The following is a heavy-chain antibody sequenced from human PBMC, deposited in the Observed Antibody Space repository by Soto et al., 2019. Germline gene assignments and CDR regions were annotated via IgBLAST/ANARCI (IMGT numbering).Heavy chain of an antibody. CDR1: GFTFADYA. D-gene: IGHD1-26*01. V-gene: IGHV3-9*01. J-gene: IGHJ4*01. Sequence: SLRLSCAASGFTFADYAMHWVRQAPGNGLEWVSGISWNSGSIGYADSVKGRFTISRDNAKNSLYLQMNSLRAEDTALYYCAKDIGSSGPFDYWGHGTLATVAS. CDR2: ISWNSGSI. CDR3: AKDIGSSGPFDY.